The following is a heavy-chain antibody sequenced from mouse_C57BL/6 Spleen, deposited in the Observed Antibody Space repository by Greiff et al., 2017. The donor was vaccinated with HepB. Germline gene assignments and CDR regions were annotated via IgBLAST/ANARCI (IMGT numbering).Heavy chain of an antibody. D-gene: IGHD2-5*01. CDR3: ARDEGYSNYGEAMDY. CDR1: GFTFSDYY. V-gene: IGHV5-16*01. CDR2: INYDGSST. Sequence: EVKVVESEGGLVQPGSSMKLSCTASGFTFSDYYMAWVRQVPEKGLEWVANINYDGSSTYYLDSLKSRFIISRDNAKNILYLQMSSLKSEDTATYYCARDEGYSNYGEAMDYWGQGTSVTVSS. J-gene: IGHJ4*01.